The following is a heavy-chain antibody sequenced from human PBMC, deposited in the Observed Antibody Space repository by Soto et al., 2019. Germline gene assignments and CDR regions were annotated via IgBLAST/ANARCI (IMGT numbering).Heavy chain of an antibody. CDR1: GFTFSSYA. J-gene: IGHJ3*02. CDR3: ARGYSSSWLDAFDI. Sequence: GGSLRLSCAASGFTFSSYAMHWVRQAPGKGLEYVSAISSNGGSTYYANSVKGRFTISRDNSKNTLYLQMGSLRAEDMAVYYYARGYSSSWLDAFDIWGQGTMVTVSS. V-gene: IGHV3-64*01. D-gene: IGHD6-13*01. CDR2: ISSNGGST.